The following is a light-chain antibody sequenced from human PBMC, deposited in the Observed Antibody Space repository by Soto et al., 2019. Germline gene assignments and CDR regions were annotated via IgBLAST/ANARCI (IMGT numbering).Light chain of an antibody. CDR1: QSISSY. V-gene: IGKV3-11*01. J-gene: IGKJ3*01. CDR2: DAS. CDR3: QQRSTWPFT. Sequence: EIVLTQSPATLSLSPGERATLSCRASQSISSYLAWYQQKHDQAPRLLIYDASNRATGIPARLSGSGSGTDFTLTISSLEPEDFAIYYCQQRSTWPFTFGHGTKVDIK.